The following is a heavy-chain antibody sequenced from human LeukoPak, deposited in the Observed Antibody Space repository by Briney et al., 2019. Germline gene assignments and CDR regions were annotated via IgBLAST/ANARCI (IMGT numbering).Heavy chain of an antibody. CDR1: GYTFTSYD. D-gene: IGHD6-19*01. Sequence: ASVKVSCKGSGYTFTSYDINWVRQATGQGLEWMGWMNPNSGKTGYAQKFQGRVTMTRNTSISTAYMELSSLRSEDTAVYYCARGLGSGWSTSMDVWGQGTTVTVSS. J-gene: IGHJ6*02. CDR3: ARGLGSGWSTSMDV. V-gene: IGHV1-8*01. CDR2: MNPNSGKT.